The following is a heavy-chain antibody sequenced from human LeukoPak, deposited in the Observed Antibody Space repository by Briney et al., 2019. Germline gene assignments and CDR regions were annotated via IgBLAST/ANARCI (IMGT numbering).Heavy chain of an antibody. V-gene: IGHV1-18*01. D-gene: IGHD1-1*01. CDR2: INTYNRNT. J-gene: IGHJ5*02. CDR1: GYTFTSYG. Sequence: EASMKVSCKASGYTFTSYGISWVRQAPGQGLEWMGWINTYNRNTNYAQKFQGRVTMTTDTTTSTAYMELRSLRSDDTAVYYCARDQVGWNAWFDPWGQGTLVTVSS. CDR3: ARDQVGWNAWFDP.